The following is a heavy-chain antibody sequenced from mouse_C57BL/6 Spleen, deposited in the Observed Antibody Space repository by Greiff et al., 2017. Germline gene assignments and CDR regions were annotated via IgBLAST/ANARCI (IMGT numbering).Heavy chain of an antibody. Sequence: EVQLVESGGGLVKPGGSLKLSCAASGFTFSDYGMHWVRQAPEKGLEWVAYISSGSSIIYYADTVKGRFTISRDNAKNTRFLQMTSLRSEDTAMYYCAWGYLYCDVWGTGTTVTVSS. V-gene: IGHV5-17*01. CDR3: AWGYLYCDV. CDR2: ISSGSSII. J-gene: IGHJ1*03. D-gene: IGHD4-1*01. CDR1: GFTFSDYG.